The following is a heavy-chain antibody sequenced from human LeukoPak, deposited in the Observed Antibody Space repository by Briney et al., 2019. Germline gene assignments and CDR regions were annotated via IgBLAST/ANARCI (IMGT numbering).Heavy chain of an antibody. CDR3: ASRPFMIRGVIEPFDP. V-gene: IGHV4-30-4*08. CDR2: IYYSGST. Sequence: LRLSCAASGFTFSSYAMSWVRQAPGKGLEWIGYIYYSGSTYYNPSLKSRVTISVDASKNQFSLKLSSVTAADTAVYYCASRPFMIRGVIEPFDPWGQGTLVIVSS. J-gene: IGHJ5*02. CDR1: GFTFSSYA. D-gene: IGHD3-10*01.